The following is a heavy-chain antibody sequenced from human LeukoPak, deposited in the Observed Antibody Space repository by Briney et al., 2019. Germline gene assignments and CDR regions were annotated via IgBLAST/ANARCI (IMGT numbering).Heavy chain of an antibody. Sequence: PGGSLRLSCAASGFTFSNYWMSWVRQAPGKRLEWVANIKQDGSEKFYVDSAKGRLTISRDNAKNSLYLQMNSLRVEDTAVYYCARVQGSSGPGIFEYWGQGTLVTVSS. J-gene: IGHJ4*02. CDR2: IKQDGSEK. CDR3: ARVQGSSGPGIFEY. V-gene: IGHV3-7*01. D-gene: IGHD6-19*01. CDR1: GFTFSNYW.